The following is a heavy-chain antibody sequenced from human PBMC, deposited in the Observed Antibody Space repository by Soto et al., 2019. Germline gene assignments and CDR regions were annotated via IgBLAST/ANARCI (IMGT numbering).Heavy chain of an antibody. CDR3: ARAIGALTRTRNWCFA. J-gene: IGHJ5*01. D-gene: IGHD2-21*02. CDR2: ISAYNGNT. CDR1: GYTFTSYG. V-gene: IGHV1-18*01. Sequence: ASVKVSWKASGYTFTSYGIRWVRPAPGQGLEWMGWISAYNGNTNYAQKLQGRVTMTTDKSTGSACMELRSLRSDDTAVYYWARAIGALTRTRNWCFAWGQ.